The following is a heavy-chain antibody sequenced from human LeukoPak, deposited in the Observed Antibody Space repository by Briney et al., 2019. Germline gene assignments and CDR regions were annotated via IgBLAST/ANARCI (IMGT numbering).Heavy chain of an antibody. CDR1: GGSISSYY. D-gene: IGHD3/OR15-3a*01. CDR3: AREGEDWSAPTAAFDI. CDR2: IYYSGST. V-gene: IGHV4-59*01. Sequence: SETLSLTCTVSGGSISSYYWSWIRQPPGKGLEWIGYIYYSGSTNYNPSLKSRVTISVDTSKNQFSLKLSSVTAADTAVYYCAREGEDWSAPTAAFDIWGQETMVTVSS. J-gene: IGHJ3*02.